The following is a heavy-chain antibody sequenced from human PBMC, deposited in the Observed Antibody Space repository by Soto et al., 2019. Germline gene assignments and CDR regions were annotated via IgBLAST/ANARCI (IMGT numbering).Heavy chain of an antibody. CDR1: GFTFDDYA. CDR2: ISWNSGSI. Sequence: EVQLVESGGGLVQPGRSLRLSCAASGFTFDDYAMHWVRQAPGKGLEWVSGISWNSGSIGYADSVKGRFTISRDNAKNSLYLQMNNLRAEDTALYYCAKDLLTTVTTLIDYWGQGTLVTVSS. V-gene: IGHV3-9*01. CDR3: AKDLLTTVTTLIDY. J-gene: IGHJ4*02. D-gene: IGHD4-4*01.